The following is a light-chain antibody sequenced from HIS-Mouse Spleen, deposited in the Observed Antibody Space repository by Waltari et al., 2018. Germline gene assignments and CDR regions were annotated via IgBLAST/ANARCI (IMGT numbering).Light chain of an antibody. J-gene: IGLJ1*01. CDR1: SSNIGSTY. CDR3: AAWDDSLSGYV. V-gene: IGLV1-47*01. Sequence: QSVLTQPLSASGTPGQRVTISRSGSSSNIGSTYVYWYQQLPGTAPKLLIYRNNQRPSGVPDRFSGSKSGTSASLAISGLRSEDEADYYCAAWDDSLSGYVFGTGTKVTVL. CDR2: RNN.